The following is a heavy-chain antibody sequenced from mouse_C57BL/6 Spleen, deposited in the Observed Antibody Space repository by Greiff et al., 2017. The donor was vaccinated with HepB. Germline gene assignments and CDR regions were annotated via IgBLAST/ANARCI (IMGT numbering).Heavy chain of an antibody. CDR3: ARSYGSSLRFYYYAMDY. Sequence: EVKVEESGGGLVKPGGSLKLSCAASGFTFSDYGMHWVRQAPEKGLEWVAYISSGSSTIYYADTVKGRFTISRDNAKNTLFLQMTSLRSEDTAMYYCARSYGSSLRFYYYAMDYWGQGTSVTVSS. J-gene: IGHJ4*01. D-gene: IGHD1-1*01. CDR1: GFTFSDYG. V-gene: IGHV5-17*01. CDR2: ISSGSSTI.